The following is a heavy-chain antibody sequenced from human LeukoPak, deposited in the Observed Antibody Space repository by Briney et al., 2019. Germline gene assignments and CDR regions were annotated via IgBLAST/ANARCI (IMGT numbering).Heavy chain of an antibody. CDR1: GFTFSSYA. CDR3: AKDRASYYYDSSGPV. D-gene: IGHD3-22*01. J-gene: IGHJ4*02. Sequence: GGSLTLSCAASGFTFSSYAMSWVRQAPGKGLEWVSAISGSGGNTYYADSVKGRITISRDNYKNTLYLQMNSLRAEDTAVYYCAKDRASYYYDSSGPVWGQGTLVTVSS. V-gene: IGHV3-23*01. CDR2: ISGSGGNT.